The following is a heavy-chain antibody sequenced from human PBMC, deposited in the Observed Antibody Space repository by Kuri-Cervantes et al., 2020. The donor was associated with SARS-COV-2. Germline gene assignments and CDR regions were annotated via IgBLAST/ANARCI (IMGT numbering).Heavy chain of an antibody. CDR1: GFTFSSFA. CDR3: AREVLLIFDY. D-gene: IGHD1-1*01. V-gene: IGHV3-64*04. CDR2: ISSNGGST. J-gene: IGHJ4*02. Sequence: GESLKISCSASGFTFSSFAVHWVRQAPGKGLEYVSVISSNGGSTYYADSVKGRFTISRYNSKNTLYLQMNSLRAEDTAVYYCAREVLLIFDYWGQGTLVTVSS.